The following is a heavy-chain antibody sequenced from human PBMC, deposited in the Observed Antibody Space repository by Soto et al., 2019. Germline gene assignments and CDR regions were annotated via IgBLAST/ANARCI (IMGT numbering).Heavy chain of an antibody. D-gene: IGHD3-3*01. J-gene: IGHJ4*02. CDR2: VFYSGIT. Sequence: SETLSLTCTVSGDSVTSYYWSWIRQTPGKGLEWIGYVFYSGITKYSPSLESRVTISVDTSKNQFSLKLSSVTAADTAVYYCARSRRVLPLGFDYWGEGTLVT. CDR1: GDSVTSYY. V-gene: IGHV4-59*02. CDR3: ARSRRVLPLGFDY.